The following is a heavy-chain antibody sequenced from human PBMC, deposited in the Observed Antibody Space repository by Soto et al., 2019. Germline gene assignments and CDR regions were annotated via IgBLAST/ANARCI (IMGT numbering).Heavy chain of an antibody. CDR2: IYYSGST. CDR1: GGSINTFY. D-gene: IGHD2-8*01. J-gene: IGHJ5*02. CDR3: AAAGGYCTNGVCTGGNWFDP. V-gene: IGHV4-59*01. Sequence: PSETLSLTCTVSGGSINTFYWSWIRQPPGKGLEWIGYIYYSGSTNYNPSLESRVTISVDTSKNQFSLKLSSVTAADTAVYYCAAAGGYCTNGVCTGGNWFDPWGQGTLVTVSS.